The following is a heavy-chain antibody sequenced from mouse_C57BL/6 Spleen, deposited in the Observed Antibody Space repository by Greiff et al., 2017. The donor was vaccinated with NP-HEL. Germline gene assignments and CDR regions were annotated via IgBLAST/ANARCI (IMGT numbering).Heavy chain of an antibody. V-gene: IGHV1-52*01. J-gene: IGHJ3*01. D-gene: IGHD2-10*01. CDR2: IDPSDSET. Sequence: QVQLKQPGAELVRPGSSVKLSCKASGYTFTSYWMHWVKQRPIQGLEWIGNIDPSDSETHYNQKFKDKATLTVDKSSSTAYMQLSSLTSEDSAVYYCARTYYGNPAWFAYWGQGTLVTVSA. CDR3: ARTYYGNPAWFAY. CDR1: GYTFTSYW.